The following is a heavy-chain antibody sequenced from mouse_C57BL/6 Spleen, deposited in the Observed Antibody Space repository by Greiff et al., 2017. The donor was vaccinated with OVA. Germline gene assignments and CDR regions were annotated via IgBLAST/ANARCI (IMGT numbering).Heavy chain of an antibody. D-gene: IGHD2-4*01. CDR2: IDPETGGT. V-gene: IGHV1-15*01. J-gene: IGHJ4*01. Sequence: VQLQQSGAELVRPGASVTLSCKASGYTFTDYEMHWVKQTPVHGLEWIGAIDPETGGTAYNQKFKGKAILTADKSSSTAYMELRSLTSEDSAVYYCTRGGLRRRHLAMDYWGQGTSVTVSS. CDR1: GYTFTDYE. CDR3: TRGGLRRRHLAMDY.